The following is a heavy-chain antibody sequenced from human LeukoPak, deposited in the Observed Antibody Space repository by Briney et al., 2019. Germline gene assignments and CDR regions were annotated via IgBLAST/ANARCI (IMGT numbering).Heavy chain of an antibody. D-gene: IGHD6-19*01. Sequence: GGSLRLSCAASGFSFSDYSMAWVRQAPGRGLKWVSVISGGSRAIFYGDSVNGRFSISRDNSKNTLYLEMNILRVDDTAVYYCAREGDRGVAVADYFDYWGQGILVTVSS. J-gene: IGHJ4*02. V-gene: IGHV3-23*01. CDR1: GFSFSDYS. CDR2: ISGGSRAI. CDR3: AREGDRGVAVADYFDY.